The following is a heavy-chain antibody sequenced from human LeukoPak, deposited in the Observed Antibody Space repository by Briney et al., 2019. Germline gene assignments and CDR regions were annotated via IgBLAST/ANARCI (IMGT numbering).Heavy chain of an antibody. V-gene: IGHV4-39*02. CDR1: GGSISSSNYY. CDR2: IYYSGSS. Sequence: PSETLSLTCTVSGGSISSSNYYWGWIRQPPGKGLEWIGSIYYSGSSHYNSSLKSRVTISVDTSKNQFFLKLSSVTAADTAVYYCARDQGYCSSTSCHISWFDPWGQGTLVTVSS. D-gene: IGHD2-2*01. CDR3: ARDQGYCSSTSCHISWFDP. J-gene: IGHJ5*02.